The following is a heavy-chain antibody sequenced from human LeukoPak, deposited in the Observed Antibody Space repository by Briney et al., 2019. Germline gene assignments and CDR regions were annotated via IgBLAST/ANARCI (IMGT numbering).Heavy chain of an antibody. CDR3: ARGGCSPDY. CDR2: ISTTSATI. V-gene: IGHV3-48*01. Sequence: GGSLRLSCVASGFTFNTYSMNWVRQTPGRGLEWVSYISTTSATIYYADSVKGRFTISRDNVKNSLYLQMNSLRAEDTALYYCARGGCSPDYWGQGTLVTVSS. D-gene: IGHD3-10*02. CDR1: GFTFNTYS. J-gene: IGHJ4*02.